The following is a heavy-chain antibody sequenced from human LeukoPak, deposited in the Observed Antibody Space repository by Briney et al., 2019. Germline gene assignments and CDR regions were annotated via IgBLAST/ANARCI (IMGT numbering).Heavy chain of an antibody. CDR2: ISGSGAST. CDR3: GKVDSIAWYLDS. CDR1: GFTFSTYG. J-gene: IGHJ4*02. D-gene: IGHD6-19*01. V-gene: IGHV3-23*01. Sequence: GGSLRLSCAASGFTFSTYGITWVRQAPGKGLEWVSGISGSGASTYYADSVEGRLTISRDNSKNTVYLQMNSLRVEDTAVYYCGKVDSIAWYLDSWGQGTLVTVSS.